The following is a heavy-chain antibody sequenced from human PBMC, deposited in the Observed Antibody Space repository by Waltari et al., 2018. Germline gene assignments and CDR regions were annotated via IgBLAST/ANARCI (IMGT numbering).Heavy chain of an antibody. D-gene: IGHD5-12*01. J-gene: IGHJ4*02. V-gene: IGHV4-34*01. CDR2: INHSGST. CDR3: AVDTWLDGIVATEHIN. Sequence: QVQLQQWGAGLLKPSETLSLTCAVYGGSFSGYYWSWIRQPPGKGLEWIGEINHSGSTNYNPSLKSRVTISVDTSKNQFSLKLSSVTAADTAVYYCAVDTWLDGIVATEHINWGQGTLVTVSS. CDR1: GGSFSGYY.